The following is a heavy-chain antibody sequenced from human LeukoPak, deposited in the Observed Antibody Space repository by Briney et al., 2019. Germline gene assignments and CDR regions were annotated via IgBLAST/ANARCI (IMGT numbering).Heavy chain of an antibody. J-gene: IGHJ4*02. CDR3: ATKGEQWLADY. CDR1: GYTFTSYG. CDR2: ISAYNGNT. V-gene: IGHV1-18*01. Sequence: GASVKVSCKASGYTFTSYGISWVRQAPGQGLEWMGWISAYNGNTNYAQKFQGRVTMTEDTSTDTAYMELSSLRSEDTAVYYCATKGEQWLADYWGQGTLVTVSS. D-gene: IGHD6-19*01.